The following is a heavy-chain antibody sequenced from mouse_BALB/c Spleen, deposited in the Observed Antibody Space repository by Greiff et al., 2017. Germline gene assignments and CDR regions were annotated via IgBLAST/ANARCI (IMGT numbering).Heavy chain of an antibody. V-gene: IGHV1-19*01. D-gene: IGHD1-1*01. J-gene: IGHJ3*01. CDR1: GYTFTDYY. CDR2: VNPYNGGT. Sequence: VHVKQSGPELVKPGASVKMSCKASGYTFTDYYMDWVKQSHGESFEWIGRVNPYNGGTSYNQKFKGKATLTVDKSSSTAYMELNSLTSEDSAVYYCAREYGSPAWFAYWGQGTLVTVSA. CDR3: AREYGSPAWFAY.